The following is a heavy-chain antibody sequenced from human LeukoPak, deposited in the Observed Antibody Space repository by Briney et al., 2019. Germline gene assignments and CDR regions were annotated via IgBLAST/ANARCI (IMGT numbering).Heavy chain of an antibody. CDR1: GGSFSGYY. CDR2: INHSGST. V-gene: IGHV4-34*01. D-gene: IGHD4-17*01. J-gene: IGHJ4*02. CDR3: ARGVTSTVTIDY. Sequence: SETLSLTCAVYGGSFSGYYWSWIRQPPGKGLEWIGEINHSGSTDYNPSLKSRVTISVDTSKNQFSLKLSSVTAADTAVYYCARGVTSTVTIDYWGQGTLVTVSS.